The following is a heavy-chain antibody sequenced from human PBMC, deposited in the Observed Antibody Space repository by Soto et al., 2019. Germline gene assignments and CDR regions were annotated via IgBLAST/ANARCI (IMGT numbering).Heavy chain of an antibody. CDR2: IYYSGST. D-gene: IGHD2-15*01. J-gene: IGHJ4*02. CDR1: GGSISSGGYY. V-gene: IGHV4-31*03. CDR3: ARDNCSGGSCYSDY. Sequence: QVQLQESGPGLVKPSQTLSLTCTVSGGSISSGGYYWSWIRQHPGKGLEWIGYIYYSGSTYYNPALKCRVSLSVDTSKNQFSLKLSSVTAADTAVYYCARDNCSGGSCYSDYWGQGTLVTVSS.